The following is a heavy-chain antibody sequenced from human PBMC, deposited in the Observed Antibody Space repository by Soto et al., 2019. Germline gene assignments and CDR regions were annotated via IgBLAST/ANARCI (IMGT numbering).Heavy chain of an antibody. CDR1: GYSFTSYW. D-gene: IGHD1-7*01. CDR2: IYPGDSDT. J-gene: IGHJ6*02. Sequence: PGESLKISCKRSGYSFTSYWIGWVRQMPGKGLEWMVIIYPGDSDTRYIPSFQGQVTISADKSISTAYLQWSSLKASDTAMYYCAREYNRNYEGDPYYYYGMDVWGQGNRVTVPS. CDR3: AREYNRNYEGDPYYYYGMDV. V-gene: IGHV5-51*01.